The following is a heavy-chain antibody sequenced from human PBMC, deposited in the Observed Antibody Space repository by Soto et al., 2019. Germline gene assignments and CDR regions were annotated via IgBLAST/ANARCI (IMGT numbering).Heavy chain of an antibody. J-gene: IGHJ6*02. CDR1: GYTFTSYD. CDR2: MNPNSGNT. V-gene: IGHV1-8*01. Sequence: ASVKVSCKASGYTFTSYDINWVRQATGQGLEWMGWMNPNSGNTGYAQKFQGRVTMTRNTSISTAYMELSSLRSEDTAVYYCARGGYYAYGMDVWRQGTTVTVSS. D-gene: IGHD3-3*01. CDR3: ARGGYYAYGMDV.